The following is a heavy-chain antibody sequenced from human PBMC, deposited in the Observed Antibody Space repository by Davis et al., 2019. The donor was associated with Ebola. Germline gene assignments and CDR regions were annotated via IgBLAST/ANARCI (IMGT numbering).Heavy chain of an antibody. CDR1: GDSVSSAG. CDR3: ARGWLRSGFDY. J-gene: IGHJ4*02. V-gene: IGHV6-1*01. CDR2: TYYKSKWYN. D-gene: IGHD5-12*01. Sequence: PSQTLSLTCAIPGDSVSSAGWNWIRQSPSRGLEWLGRTYYKSKWYNDYAVSVKSRITINPDTSKNQFSLQLSSVTPEDTAVYYCARGWLRSGFDYWGQGTLVIVSS.